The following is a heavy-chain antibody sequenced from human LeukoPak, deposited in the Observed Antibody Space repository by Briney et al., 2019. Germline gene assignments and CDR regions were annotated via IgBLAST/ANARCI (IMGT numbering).Heavy chain of an antibody. J-gene: IGHJ5*02. V-gene: IGHV1-2*04. CDR3: ARATSYDILTGYYSDWFDP. CDR1: GYTFTSYY. Sequence: ASVKVSCKASGYTFTSYYMHWVRQAPGQGLEWMGWINPNSGGTNYAQKFQGWVTMTRDTSISTAYMGLSRLRSDDTAVYYCARATSYDILTGYYSDWFDPWGQGTLVTVSS. CDR2: INPNSGGT. D-gene: IGHD3-9*01.